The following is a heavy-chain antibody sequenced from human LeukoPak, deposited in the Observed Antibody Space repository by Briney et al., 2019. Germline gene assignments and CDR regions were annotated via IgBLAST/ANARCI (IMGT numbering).Heavy chain of an antibody. Sequence: ASVKVSCKASGYTFTGYYMHWVRQAPGQGLEWMGWINPNSGGTNYAQKFQGRVTMTRDTSISTAYMELSRLRSDDTAVYYCAREIPYYDSSGYYPRTLVFDYWGQGTLVTVSS. V-gene: IGHV1-2*02. CDR2: INPNSGGT. D-gene: IGHD3-22*01. J-gene: IGHJ4*02. CDR1: GYTFTGYY. CDR3: AREIPYYDSSGYYPRTLVFDY.